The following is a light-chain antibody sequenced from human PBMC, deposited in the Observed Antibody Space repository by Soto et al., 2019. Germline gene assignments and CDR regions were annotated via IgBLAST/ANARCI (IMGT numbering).Light chain of an antibody. CDR2: EVS. CDR1: SSDVGGYNY. V-gene: IGLV2-8*01. Sequence: QSALTQPPSAAGSPGQSVTISCPGTSSDVGGYNYVSWYQQHPGKDPKLMISEVSKRPSGVPDRFSGSKSCNTASLTVSGLQAEDEADYYCISFAGNHNLVFGGGTTLTVL. J-gene: IGLJ2*01. CDR3: ISFAGNHNLV.